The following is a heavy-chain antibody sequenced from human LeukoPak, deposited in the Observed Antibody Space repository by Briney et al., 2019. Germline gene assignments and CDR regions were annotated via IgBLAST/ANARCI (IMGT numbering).Heavy chain of an antibody. V-gene: IGHV5-51*01. CDR2: IYPGDSES. Sequence: GESLKISCEGSGFKFSNYWIAWVRQMPGKGLEWVGFIYPGDSESRYSPSFEGQVTISADKSISTAYLHWSSLKASDTAMYYCARPRGSGSWVYGMAVWGQGTTVTVSS. D-gene: IGHD6-19*01. CDR1: GFKFSNYW. CDR3: ARPRGSGSWVYGMAV. J-gene: IGHJ6*02.